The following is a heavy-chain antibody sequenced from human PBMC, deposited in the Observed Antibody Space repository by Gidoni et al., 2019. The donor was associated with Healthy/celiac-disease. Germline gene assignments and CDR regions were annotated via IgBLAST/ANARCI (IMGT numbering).Heavy chain of an antibody. Sequence: EVQLLESGGGLVQPGGSLRLTCAASGFTFSSYAMSWVRQAPGKGLEWVSAISGSGGSTYYADSVKGRFTIARDNSKNTLYLQMNSLRAEDTAVYYCAKGVRPITMVRGVILGYFDYWGQGTLVTVSS. CDR2: ISGSGGST. V-gene: IGHV3-23*01. CDR1: GFTFSSYA. D-gene: IGHD3-10*01. J-gene: IGHJ4*02. CDR3: AKGVRPITMVRGVILGYFDY.